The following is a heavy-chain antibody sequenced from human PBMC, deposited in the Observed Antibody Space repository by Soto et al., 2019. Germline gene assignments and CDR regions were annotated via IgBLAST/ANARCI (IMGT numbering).Heavy chain of an antibody. D-gene: IGHD3-16*01. V-gene: IGHV3-23*01. CDR2: ITGNSARI. CDR3: AKNGDFDYDAFDV. J-gene: IGHJ3*01. CDR1: ECNIRGYA. Sequence: PXGSLILSCAASECNIRGYAMRWVRQAPGKGLEWVSGITGNSARIYYADSVKGRFSISRDNSKNTLYLQMDTLRAEDTAVYYCAKNGDFDYDAFDVWGQGTVVTVSS.